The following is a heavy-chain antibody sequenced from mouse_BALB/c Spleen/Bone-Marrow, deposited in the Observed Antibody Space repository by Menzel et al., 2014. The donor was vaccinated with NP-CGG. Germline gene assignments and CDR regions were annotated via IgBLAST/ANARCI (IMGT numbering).Heavy chain of an antibody. CDR3: VTSTYYDV. J-gene: IGHJ1*01. CDR2: IRSKSNNYPT. Sequence: AQLKESGGGLVQPKGSLKLSCAASGFTFNTYAMNCVRQAPGKGLEWVARIRSKSNNYPTYYADSVKDRFTISRDDSQSMLYLQKNNVKTELTAMYYCVTSTYYDVWGAGTTVTVSS. D-gene: IGHD6-1*01. CDR1: GFTFNTYA. V-gene: IGHV10-1*02.